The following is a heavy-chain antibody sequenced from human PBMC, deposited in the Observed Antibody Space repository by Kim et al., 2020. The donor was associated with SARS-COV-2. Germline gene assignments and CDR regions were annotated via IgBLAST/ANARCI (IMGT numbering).Heavy chain of an antibody. D-gene: IGHD2-8*01. J-gene: IGHJ4*02. CDR2: IKEDGSKK. CDR1: GFTFSSHW. CDR3: VREWSF. V-gene: IGHV3-7*01. Sequence: GGSLRLSCAASGFTFSSHWMGWVRQAPGKGLEWVANIKEDGSKKHYVDSVKGRFTISRDNARNSLYLQMNSLRVEDTGLYYCVREWSFWGQGTLVTVSS.